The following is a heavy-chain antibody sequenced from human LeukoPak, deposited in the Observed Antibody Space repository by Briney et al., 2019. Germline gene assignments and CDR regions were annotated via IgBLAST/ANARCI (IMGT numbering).Heavy chain of an antibody. Sequence: GASVKVSCKASGYTFTGYYMHWVRQAPGQGLEWMGWINPNSGGTNYAQKFQGRVTMTRDTSISTAYMELSRLRSDDTAVYYCARANDYYDSSGYLGYNFDYWGQGTLVTVSS. J-gene: IGHJ4*02. CDR2: INPNSGGT. D-gene: IGHD3-22*01. CDR3: ARANDYYDSSGYLGYNFDY. CDR1: GYTFTGYY. V-gene: IGHV1-2*02.